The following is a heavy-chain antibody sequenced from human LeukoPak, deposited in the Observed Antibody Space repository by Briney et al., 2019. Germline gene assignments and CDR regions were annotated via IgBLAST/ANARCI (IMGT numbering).Heavy chain of an antibody. CDR3: ARDSYSYGYGGFDY. V-gene: IGHV4-30-4*01. Sequence: SETLSLTCTVSGGSISSGDRYWSWIRQSPGKGLEWIGYIYSTVNTYYNPSLKSRVIISVDTSKNQFSLELNSVTAADTAVYYCARDSYSYGYGGFDYWGQGILVTVSS. J-gene: IGHJ4*02. CDR2: IYSTVNT. CDR1: GGSISSGDRY. D-gene: IGHD5-18*01.